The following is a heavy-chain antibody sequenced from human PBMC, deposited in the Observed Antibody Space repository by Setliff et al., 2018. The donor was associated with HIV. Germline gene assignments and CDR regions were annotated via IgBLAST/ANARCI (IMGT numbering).Heavy chain of an antibody. Sequence: PSETLSLTCAVYGGSFSGYYWSWVRQPPGKGLEWIGEINHSGSTYYNPSLKSRVTISVDTSKNQFSLKLSSVTAADTAVYYCASLPPLYDSSGYYFYYWGQGTLVTVSS. V-gene: IGHV4-34*01. J-gene: IGHJ4*02. CDR3: ASLPPLYDSSGYYFYY. D-gene: IGHD3-22*01. CDR1: GGSFSGYY. CDR2: INHSGST.